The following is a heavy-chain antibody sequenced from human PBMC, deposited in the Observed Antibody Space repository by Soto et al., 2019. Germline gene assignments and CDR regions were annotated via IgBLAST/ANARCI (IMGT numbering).Heavy chain of an antibody. CDR3: ARGSGIAAAGTGYYYGMDV. CDR2: MNPNSGNT. CDR1: GYTFTSYD. J-gene: IGHJ6*02. D-gene: IGHD6-13*01. Sequence: ASVKVSCKASGYTFTSYDINWVRQATGQGLEWMGWMNPNSGNTGYAQKFQGRVTMTRNTSISTAYMELSSLRSEDTAVYYCARGSGIAAAGTGYYYGMDVWGQGTTVTVSS. V-gene: IGHV1-8*01.